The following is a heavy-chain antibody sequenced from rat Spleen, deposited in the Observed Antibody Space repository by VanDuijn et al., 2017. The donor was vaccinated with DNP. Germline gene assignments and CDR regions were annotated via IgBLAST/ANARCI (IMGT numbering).Heavy chain of an antibody. D-gene: IGHD1-4*01. CDR2: ISSGDDHT. CDR1: GFTFSNYD. Sequence: EVQLVESGGGFVQPGRSLKLSCVASGFTFSNYDMAWVRQAPTKGLEWVASISSGDDHTYYRDSVKGRFTISRDNSKNTQYLQMVSLRSEDTATYYCTTGITTGFAYWGQGTLVTVSS. J-gene: IGHJ3*01. V-gene: IGHV5S13*01. CDR3: TTGITTGFAY.